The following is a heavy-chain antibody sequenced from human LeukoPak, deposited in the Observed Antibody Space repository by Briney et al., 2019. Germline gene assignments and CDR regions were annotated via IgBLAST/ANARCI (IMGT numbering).Heavy chain of an antibody. V-gene: IGHV4-39*07. D-gene: IGHD6-19*01. Sequence: SETLSLTCTVSGGSISSSSYYWGWIRQPPGKGLEWIGSIYYSGSTYYNPSLKSRVTISVDTSKNQFSLKLSSVTAADTAVYYCAKGGGWLYYFDYWGQGTLVTVSS. J-gene: IGHJ4*02. CDR3: AKGGGWLYYFDY. CDR1: GGSISSSSYY. CDR2: IYYSGST.